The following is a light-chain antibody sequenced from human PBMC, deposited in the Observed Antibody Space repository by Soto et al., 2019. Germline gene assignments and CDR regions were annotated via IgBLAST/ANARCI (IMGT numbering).Light chain of an antibody. V-gene: IGLV2-23*02. CDR3: CSYAGSGKVV. J-gene: IGLJ3*02. Sequence: QSALTQPASVSGSLGQSISISCTGTSSDIGSYNLVSWYQQYPGKAPKLMILEVSERPSGVSNRFSGSKSGDTASLTISGLQAEDEADYYCCSYAGSGKVVFGGGTKLTGL. CDR2: EVS. CDR1: SSDIGSYNL.